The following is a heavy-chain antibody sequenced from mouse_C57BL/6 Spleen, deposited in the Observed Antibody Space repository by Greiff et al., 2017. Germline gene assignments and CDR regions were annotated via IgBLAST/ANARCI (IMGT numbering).Heavy chain of an antibody. Sequence: EVKVEESGGGLVQPGGSLKLSCAASGFTFSDYGMAWVRQAPRKGPEWVAFISNLAYRIYYADTVTGRFTISRENAKHTLYLEMSCLRSEDTAMYYCAIPHCYGSSSYWYFDVWGTGTTVTVSS. CDR2: ISNLAYRI. D-gene: IGHD1-1*01. CDR3: AIPHCYGSSSYWYFDV. J-gene: IGHJ1*03. CDR1: GFTFSDYG. V-gene: IGHV5-15*04.